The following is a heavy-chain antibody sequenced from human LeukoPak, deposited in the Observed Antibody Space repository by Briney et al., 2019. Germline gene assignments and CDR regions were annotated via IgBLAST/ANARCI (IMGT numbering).Heavy chain of an antibody. CDR1: GFTFSNDA. Sequence: GGSLRLSCVASGFTFSNDAMHWFRQAPGKGREYVSSVNINGGSTYYANSVKGRFTISRDNSKNTLYLQMGSLRPEDMAVYYCARNAYHDYWGQGTLVTVSS. J-gene: IGHJ4*02. D-gene: IGHD3-16*01. CDR2: VNINGGST. CDR3: ARNAYHDY. V-gene: IGHV3-64*01.